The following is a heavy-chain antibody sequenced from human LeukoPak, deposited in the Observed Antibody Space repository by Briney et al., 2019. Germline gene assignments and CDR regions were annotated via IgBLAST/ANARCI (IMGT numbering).Heavy chain of an antibody. CDR3: ARDVFYGDYAWDY. D-gene: IGHD4-17*01. V-gene: IGHV3-48*04. CDR1: GFTFSSYS. Sequence: PGGSLRLSCAASGFTFSSYSMNWVRQAPGKGLEWVSYISSSSSTIYYADSVKGRFTISRDNAKNSLYLQMNSLRAEDTAVYYCARDVFYGDYAWDYWGQGTLVTVSS. J-gene: IGHJ4*02. CDR2: ISSSSSTI.